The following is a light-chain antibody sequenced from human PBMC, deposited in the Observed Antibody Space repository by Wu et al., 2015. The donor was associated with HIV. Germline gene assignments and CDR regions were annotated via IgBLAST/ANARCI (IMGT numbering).Light chain of an antibody. CDR3: QQSCTTPPIT. V-gene: IGKV1-39*01. CDR1: QYISNY. Sequence: DIQMTQSPSSLSASVGDRISITCRASQYISNYLNWYQQKVGKAPKLLIYAASKLQSGVPARFSGSGSGTDFTLTISSLQPEDFAVYYCQQSCTTPPITFGQGTRLQIK. J-gene: IGKJ5*01. CDR2: AAS.